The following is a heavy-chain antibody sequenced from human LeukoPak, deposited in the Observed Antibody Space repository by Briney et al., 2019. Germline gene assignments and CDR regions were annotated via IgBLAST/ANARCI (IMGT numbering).Heavy chain of an antibody. CDR3: AREPTGASDAFDV. J-gene: IGHJ3*01. Sequence: GGSLRLSCAPSGYSLRRYSMIWVRQAPGEGGEWVSYIRRSSSTIFYADSVKGRFTMSRDNVKNSLYLQMNSLRDEDTAVYYCAREPTGASDAFDVWGQGSMVTVSS. V-gene: IGHV3-48*02. CDR2: IRRSSSTI. CDR1: GYSLRRYS. D-gene: IGHD4/OR15-4a*01.